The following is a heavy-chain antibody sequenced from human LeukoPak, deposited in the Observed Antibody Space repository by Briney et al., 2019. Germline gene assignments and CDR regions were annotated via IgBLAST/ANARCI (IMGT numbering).Heavy chain of an antibody. J-gene: IGHJ6*03. CDR2: IYISGST. V-gene: IGHV4-61*02. CDR1: GGSISSGSYY. D-gene: IGHD2-2*01. CDR3: AREDQLLNYYYYMDV. Sequence: PSQTLSLTCTVSGGSISSGSYYWSWIRQPAGKGLEWIGRIYISGSTNYNPSLKSRVTISVDTSKNQFSLKLNSVTAADTAVYYCAREDQLLNYYYYMDVWGKGTTVTVSS.